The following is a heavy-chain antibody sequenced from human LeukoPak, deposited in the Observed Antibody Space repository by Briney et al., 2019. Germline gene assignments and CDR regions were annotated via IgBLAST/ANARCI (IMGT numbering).Heavy chain of an antibody. J-gene: IGHJ4*02. CDR1: GFTFRTYD. CDR3: AKGSAVTGSRFPLDS. D-gene: IGHD2-21*02. Sequence: GGSLRLSCVASGFTFRTYDMHWVRQAPGKGLEWVSSISSRSGDMFYADSVRGRFTISRDNSKNTVYLQVNSLRADDTAVYYCAKGSAVTGSRFPLDSWGQGTLVTVSS. CDR2: ISSRSGDM. V-gene: IGHV3-21*04.